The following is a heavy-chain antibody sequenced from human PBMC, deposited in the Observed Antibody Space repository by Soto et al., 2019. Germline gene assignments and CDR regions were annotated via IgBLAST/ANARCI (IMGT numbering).Heavy chain of an antibody. CDR1: GFTFSSYG. D-gene: IGHD3-3*01. CDR3: AKDFYDFWSGPYYYYGMDV. Sequence: GGSLRLSCAASGFTFSSYGMHWVRQAPGKGLEWVAVISYDGSNKYYADSVKGRFTISRDNSKNTLYLQMNSLRAEDTAVYYCAKDFYDFWSGPYYYYGMDVWGQGTTVTVS. V-gene: IGHV3-30*18. CDR2: ISYDGSNK. J-gene: IGHJ6*02.